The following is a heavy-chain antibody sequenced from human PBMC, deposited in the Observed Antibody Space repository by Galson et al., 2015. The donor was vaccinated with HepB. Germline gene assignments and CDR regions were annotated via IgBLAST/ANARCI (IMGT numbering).Heavy chain of an antibody. J-gene: IGHJ4*02. D-gene: IGHD6-13*01. CDR2: IRSSSSYI. Sequence: SLRLSCAASGFTFNSYNMNWVRQAPGKGLEWVSSIRSSSSYISYADSVKGRFTISRDNAKNSLYLQVNSLRAEDTAVYYCARTPKAIAAAGKGGPIDYWGQGTLVTVSS. CDR3: ARTPKAIAAAGKGGPIDY. V-gene: IGHV3-21*01. CDR1: GFTFNSYN.